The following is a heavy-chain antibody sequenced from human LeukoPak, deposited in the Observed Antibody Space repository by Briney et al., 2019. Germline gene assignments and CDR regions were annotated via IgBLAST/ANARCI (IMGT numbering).Heavy chain of an antibody. D-gene: IGHD5-18*01. CDR3: ARDLAYSRLDY. J-gene: IGHJ4*02. Sequence: GGSLRLSCVASGFDFSNPWMSWVRQAPGKGLEWVASINPDGNKKYSADSVKGRFTISRDNAENSLYLQMNSLRVEDTAFYYCARDLAYSRLDYWGQGMLVTVSS. CDR2: INPDGNKK. V-gene: IGHV3-7*01. CDR1: GFDFSNPW.